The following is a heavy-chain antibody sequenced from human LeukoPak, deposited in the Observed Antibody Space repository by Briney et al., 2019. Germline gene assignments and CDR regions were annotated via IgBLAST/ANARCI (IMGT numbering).Heavy chain of an antibody. CDR2: INTYNGNT. D-gene: IGHD5-18*01. Sequence: ASVKVSCKASGYTFTSYGITWVRQAPGQGLEWMGWINTYNGNTNYAQKLQGRVTMTTDTSTSTAYMELRSLRSDDTAVYYCARLTAMVRAVHWFDPWGQGTLVTVSS. J-gene: IGHJ5*02. V-gene: IGHV1-18*01. CDR3: ARLTAMVRAVHWFDP. CDR1: GYTFTSYG.